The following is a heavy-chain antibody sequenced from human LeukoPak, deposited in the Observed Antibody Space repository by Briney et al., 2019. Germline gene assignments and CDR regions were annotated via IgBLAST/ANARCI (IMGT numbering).Heavy chain of an antibody. Sequence: SETLSLTCTVSGGSISSYYWSWIRQPPGKGLEWIGYIYYSGSTNYNPTLKSRVTISVDTSKNQFSLKLSSVTAADTAMYYCASRHCSGGSCPRGYDAFDIWGQGTMVTVSS. CDR2: IYYSGST. CDR1: GGSISSYY. J-gene: IGHJ3*02. V-gene: IGHV4-59*01. D-gene: IGHD2-15*01. CDR3: ASRHCSGGSCPRGYDAFDI.